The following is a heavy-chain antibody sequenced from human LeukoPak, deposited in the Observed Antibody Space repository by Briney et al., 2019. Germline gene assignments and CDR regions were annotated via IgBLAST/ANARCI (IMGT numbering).Heavy chain of an antibody. CDR2: IYTSGST. CDR1: GGSISSYY. J-gene: IGHJ3*02. Sequence: SETLSLTCTVSGGSISSYYWSWIRQPAGKGLEWIGRIYTSGSTNYNPSLKSRVTMSVDTSKNQFSLKLSSVTAADTAVYYCARSGSRGYNGDPHAFDIWGQGTMVTASS. D-gene: IGHD1-1*01. CDR3: ARSGSRGYNGDPHAFDI. V-gene: IGHV4-4*07.